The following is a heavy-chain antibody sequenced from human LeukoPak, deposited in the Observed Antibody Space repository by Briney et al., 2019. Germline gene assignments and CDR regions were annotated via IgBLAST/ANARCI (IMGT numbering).Heavy chain of an antibody. J-gene: IGHJ4*02. Sequence: GGSLRLSXAASGFTFSNAWMSWVRQAPGKGLEWVGRIKSKTDGGTTDYAAPVKGRFTISRDDSKNTLYLQMNSLKTEDTAVYYCTTLRGGVVVPAAMYYFDYWGQGTLVTVSS. CDR1: GFTFSNAW. CDR2: IKSKTDGGTT. V-gene: IGHV3-15*01. D-gene: IGHD2-2*01. CDR3: TTLRGGVVVPAAMYYFDY.